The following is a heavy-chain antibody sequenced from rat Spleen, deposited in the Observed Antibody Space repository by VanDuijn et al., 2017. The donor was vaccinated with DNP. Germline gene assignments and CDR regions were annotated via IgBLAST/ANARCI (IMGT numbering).Heavy chain of an antibody. J-gene: IGHJ2*01. CDR1: GFTFSDYY. CDR3: VRPHYYYGSYPHY. Sequence: EVQLVESGGGLVQPGNSLKLSCAASGFTFSDYYMAWVRQAPTKGLEWVAYISYDGGNTNYGDSVKGRFTISRDNAKSTLYLQMNSLRSEDTATYHCVRPHYYYGSYPHYWGQGVMVTVSS. D-gene: IGHD1-12*02. CDR2: ISYDGGNT. V-gene: IGHV5-22*01.